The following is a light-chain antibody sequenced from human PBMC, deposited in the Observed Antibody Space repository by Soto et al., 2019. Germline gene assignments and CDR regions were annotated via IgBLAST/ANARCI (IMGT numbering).Light chain of an antibody. CDR3: QQYNNWLPET. J-gene: IGKJ1*01. CDR2: GAS. CDR1: QYIGSN. Sequence: EIVMTQSPAALSVSPGGRSTLSCRGNQYIGSNFAWYQQKTGQAPRLLIYGASTRATGIPLRFCGSRSGAEFTLTISSLQSEDFAVYYCQQYNNWLPETFGQGTKVDIK. V-gene: IGKV3-15*01.